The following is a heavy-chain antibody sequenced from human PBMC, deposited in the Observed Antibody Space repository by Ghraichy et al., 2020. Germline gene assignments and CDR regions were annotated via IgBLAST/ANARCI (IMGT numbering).Heavy chain of an antibody. Sequence: SETQSLTCTVSGGSISSSSYYWGWIRQPPGKGLEWIGSIYYSGSTYYNPSLKSRVTISVDTSKNQFSLKLSSVTAADTAVYYCARQLGYCSSTSCYGYFDYWGQGTLVTVSS. CDR1: GGSISSSSYY. V-gene: IGHV4-39*01. CDR3: ARQLGYCSSTSCYGYFDY. D-gene: IGHD2-2*01. CDR2: IYYSGST. J-gene: IGHJ4*02.